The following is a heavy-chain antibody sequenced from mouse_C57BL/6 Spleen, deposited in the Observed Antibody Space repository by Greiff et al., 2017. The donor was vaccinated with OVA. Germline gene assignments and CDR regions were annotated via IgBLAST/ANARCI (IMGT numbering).Heavy chain of an antibody. CDR1: GFSLTSYG. CDR3: ASLYYDYDRYFDV. V-gene: IGHV2-2*01. D-gene: IGHD2-4*01. Sequence: VQLVESGGGLVQPSQSLSITCTVSGFSLTSYGVHWVRQSPGKGLEWLGVIWSGGSTDYNAAFISRLSISKDNSKSQVFFKMNSLQADDTAIYYCASLYYDYDRYFDVWGTGTTVTVSS. J-gene: IGHJ1*03. CDR2: IWSGGST.